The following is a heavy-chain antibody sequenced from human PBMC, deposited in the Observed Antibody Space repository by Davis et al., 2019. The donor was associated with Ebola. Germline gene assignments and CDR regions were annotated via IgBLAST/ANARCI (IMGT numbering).Heavy chain of an antibody. V-gene: IGHV1-69*13. CDR1: GGTFSSYA. Sequence: SVKVSCKASGGTFSSYAISWVRQAPGQGLEWMGGIIANFGTANYAQKFQGRVTITADESTSTAYMELSSLRSEDTAVYYCASDALELRLKYFDNWGQGTLVTVSS. CDR3: ASDALELRLKYFDN. CDR2: IIANFGTA. D-gene: IGHD1-7*01. J-gene: IGHJ4*02.